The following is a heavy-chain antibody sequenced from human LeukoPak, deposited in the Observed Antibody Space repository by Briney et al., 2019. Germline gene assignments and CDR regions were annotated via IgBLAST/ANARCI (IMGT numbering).Heavy chain of an antibody. Sequence: SETLSITCTVSGGSISSYYWSWIRQPPGKGLEWIGYIYYSGSTNYNPSLKSRVTISVDTSKNQFSLKLSSVTAADTAVYYCARHGGPLVYDSSGYYSDYWGQGTLVTVFS. D-gene: IGHD3-22*01. CDR3: ARHGGPLVYDSSGYYSDY. V-gene: IGHV4-59*08. CDR1: GGSISSYY. J-gene: IGHJ4*02. CDR2: IYYSGST.